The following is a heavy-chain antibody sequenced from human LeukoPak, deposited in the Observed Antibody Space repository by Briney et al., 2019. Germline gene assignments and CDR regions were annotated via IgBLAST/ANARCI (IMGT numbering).Heavy chain of an antibody. CDR3: ARTVTTGTVDY. D-gene: IGHD1-1*01. Sequence: GGSLRLSCAASGFTFRSYWMSWVRQTPGRGLEWVANINQGETEKYYVDSVEGQFTISRGNAKNSLYLQMHSLRAEDTAMYYCARTVTTGTVDYWGQGNLVTVSS. J-gene: IGHJ4*02. V-gene: IGHV3-7*01. CDR1: GFTFRSYW. CDR2: INQGETEK.